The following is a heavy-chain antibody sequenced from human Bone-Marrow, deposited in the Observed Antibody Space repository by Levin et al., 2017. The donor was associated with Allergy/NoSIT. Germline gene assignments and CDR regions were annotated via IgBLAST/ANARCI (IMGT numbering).Heavy chain of an antibody. CDR1: AFTFSGSW. CDR2: INKDGTEK. V-gene: IGHV3-7*01. D-gene: IGHD6-19*01. CDR3: AQGGGNSAWYWRN. Sequence: GESLKISCAASAFTFSGSWMSWVRQAPGKGLEWVANINKDGTEKYHMGSLKGRFTVSRDNAENSLFLQMNNLRGEDTAMYYCAQGGGNSAWYWRNWGRGTLVIVSS. J-gene: IGHJ4*02.